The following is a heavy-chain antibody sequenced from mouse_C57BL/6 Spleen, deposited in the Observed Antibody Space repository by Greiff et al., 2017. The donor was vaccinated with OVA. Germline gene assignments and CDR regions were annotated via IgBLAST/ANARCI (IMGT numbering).Heavy chain of an antibody. CDR2: IHPTRGST. V-gene: IGHV1-64*01. CDR1: GYTFTSYW. J-gene: IGHJ2*01. Sequence: QVHVKQSGAELVKPGASVKLSCKASGYTFTSYWMHWVKQRPGQGLEWIGMIHPTRGSTNYNEKFKSKATLTVDKSSSTAYMQLSSLTSEDSAVYYCARTDYDGYWGQGTTLTVSS. D-gene: IGHD2-4*01. CDR3: ARTDYDGY.